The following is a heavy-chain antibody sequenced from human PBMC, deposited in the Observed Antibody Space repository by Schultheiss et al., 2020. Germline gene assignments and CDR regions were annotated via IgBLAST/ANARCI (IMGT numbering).Heavy chain of an antibody. Sequence: SETLSLTCAVYGESFSGYYWSWIRQPPGKGLEWIGQIHHSGSVKYNPSLKSRVTISVDTSKNQFSLKLSSVTAADTAVYYCARNDFWSGALGYYYMDVWGKGTTVTGYS. V-gene: IGHV4-34*01. D-gene: IGHD3-3*01. J-gene: IGHJ6*03. CDR3: ARNDFWSGALGYYYMDV. CDR1: GESFSGYY. CDR2: IHHSGSV.